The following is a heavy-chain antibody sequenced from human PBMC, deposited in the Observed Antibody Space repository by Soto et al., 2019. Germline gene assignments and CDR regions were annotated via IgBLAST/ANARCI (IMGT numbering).Heavy chain of an antibody. D-gene: IGHD3-22*01. CDR2: ISAYNGNT. CDR3: ATPDSSGYDAFDI. CDR1: GYAFNTYG. J-gene: IGHJ3*02. Sequence: GASVKVSCKASGYAFNTYGISWVRQAPGQGLEWMGWISAYNGNTNSAQNFQGRVTMTEDTSTDTAYMELSSLRSEDTAVYYCATPDSSGYDAFDIWGQGTMVTVSS. V-gene: IGHV1-18*04.